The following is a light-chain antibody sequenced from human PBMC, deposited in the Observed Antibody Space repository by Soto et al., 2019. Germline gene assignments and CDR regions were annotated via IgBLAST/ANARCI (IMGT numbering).Light chain of an antibody. CDR3: QQYNTWPRT. CDR1: QSVGRD. V-gene: IGKV3-15*01. J-gene: IGKJ1*01. Sequence: EILMTQSPVTLSESPGERVTLSCRASQSVGRDVAWYQQEPGQAPGRLFYGASAWATGIPARFSGNGGGTEFDLTITSLQSEDFGVYYCQQYNTWPRTFGQGTKVEIK. CDR2: GAS.